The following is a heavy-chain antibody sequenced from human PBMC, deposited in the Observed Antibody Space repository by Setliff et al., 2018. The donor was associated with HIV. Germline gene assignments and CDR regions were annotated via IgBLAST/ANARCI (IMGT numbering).Heavy chain of an antibody. CDR1: GYNFSSNG. J-gene: IGHJ4*02. D-gene: IGHD6-19*01. V-gene: IGHV1-18*01. CDR3: ARVTRSGWFFDW. Sequence: ASVMVSCKASGYNFSSNGISWVRQAPGQGLEWMGWLSSYNGYTKYAQKVQDRVTMTIDTSTSTAYMELRSLQADHTAVYYCARVTRSGWFFDWLGQGSLVTVSS. CDR2: LSSYNGYT.